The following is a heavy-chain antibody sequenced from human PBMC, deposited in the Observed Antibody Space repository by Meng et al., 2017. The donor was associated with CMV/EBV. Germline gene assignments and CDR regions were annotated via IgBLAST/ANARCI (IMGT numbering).Heavy chain of an antibody. CDR2: IIPILGIA. CDR1: GGTFSSYA. V-gene: IGHV1-69*10. Sequence: SVKVSCKASGGTFSSYAISWVRQAPGQGLEWMGGIIPILGIANYAQKFQGRVTITADKSTSTAYMELSSLRSEDTAVYYCARAGVTIFGVVTLGGFVSWGQGTLVTVSS. J-gene: IGHJ4*02. D-gene: IGHD3-3*01. CDR3: ARAGVTIFGVVTLGGFVS.